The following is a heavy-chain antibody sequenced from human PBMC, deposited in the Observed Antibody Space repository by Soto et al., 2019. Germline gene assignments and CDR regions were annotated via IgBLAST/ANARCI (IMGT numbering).Heavy chain of an antibody. CDR3: ARGWGYDSTDYYYAY. D-gene: IGHD3-22*01. CDR2: IIAIFGTA. CDR1: GGSFNMHT. Sequence: QVQLVQSGAEVRQPGSSVRVSCKASGGSFNMHTITWVRQAPGQGIEWMGGIIAIFGTANHAQKFQGRVTIIADESTSTVYMELSSLKSDDTARSYCARGWGYDSTDYYYAYWGQGTLVIVSS. V-gene: IGHV1-69*01. J-gene: IGHJ4*02.